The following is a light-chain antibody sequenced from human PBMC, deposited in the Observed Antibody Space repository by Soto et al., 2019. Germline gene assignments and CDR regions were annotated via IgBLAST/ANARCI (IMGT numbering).Light chain of an antibody. CDR2: DDN. J-gene: IGLJ1*01. CDR3: QVWDSSSDHYV. CDR1: DIASKS. Sequence: LPPSVSVAPGQTARISCGGNDIASKSVHWSQQKPGQAPVLVVYDDNDRPSGIPERLSGSNSGDTATLTISRVEAGDEADYYCQVWDSSSDHYVFGSGTKVTVL. V-gene: IGLV3-21*02.